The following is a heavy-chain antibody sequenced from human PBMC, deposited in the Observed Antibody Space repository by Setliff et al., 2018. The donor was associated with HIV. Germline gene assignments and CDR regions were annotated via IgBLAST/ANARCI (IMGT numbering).Heavy chain of an antibody. J-gene: IGHJ4*02. V-gene: IGHV3-23*01. Sequence: GGSLRLSCAGSGFTFSSHAMSWVRQAPGKGLEWVSHISGSGDSTYYADFAKGRSTISRDNSKNTLYLQMNSLRAGDTAVYYCARDSPLSHFDYWGQGILVTVSS. CDR3: ARDSPLSHFDY. CDR1: GFTFSSHA. CDR2: ISGSGDST.